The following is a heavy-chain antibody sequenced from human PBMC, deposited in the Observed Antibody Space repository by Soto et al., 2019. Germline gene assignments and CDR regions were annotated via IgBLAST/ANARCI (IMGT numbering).Heavy chain of an antibody. CDR1: GFTFSSYG. CDR2: IWYDGSNK. V-gene: IGHV3-33*01. Sequence: GGSLRLSCAASGFTFSSYGMHWVRQAPGKGLEWVAVIWYDGSNKYYADSVKGRFTISRDNSKNTLYLQMNSLRAEDTAVYYCAREIPIAARPFDYWGQGTLVTVSS. D-gene: IGHD6-6*01. J-gene: IGHJ4*02. CDR3: AREIPIAARPFDY.